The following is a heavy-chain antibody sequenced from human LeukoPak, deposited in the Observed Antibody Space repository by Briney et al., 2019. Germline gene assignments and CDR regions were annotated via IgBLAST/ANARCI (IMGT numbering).Heavy chain of an antibody. Sequence: GRSLRLSCAASGFTFSSYGMHWVRQAPGKGLEWVADIWFDGKNEHFADSVKGRFTISRDDSKNTMYLQINSLRAEDTAVYYCARDRHCANGVCHSPPGMDVWGQGTTVTVSS. CDR3: ARDRHCANGVCHSPPGMDV. V-gene: IGHV3-33*01. J-gene: IGHJ6*02. CDR1: GFTFSSYG. D-gene: IGHD2-8*01. CDR2: IWFDGKNE.